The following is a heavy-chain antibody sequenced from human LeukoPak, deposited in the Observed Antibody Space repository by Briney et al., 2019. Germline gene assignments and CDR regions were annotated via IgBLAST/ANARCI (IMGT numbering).Heavy chain of an antibody. D-gene: IGHD6-19*01. CDR1: GFTFSSYA. Sequence: PGGSLTLSCAASGFTFSSYAMSWVRQAPGKVLEWVSATSGSGGSTYYADSVKGRFTISRDNSKNTLYLQMNSLRAEDTAVYYCATGVHSSGWYRVSEGFYFDYWGQGTLVTVSS. CDR3: ATGVHSSGWYRVSEGFYFDY. CDR2: TSGSGGST. V-gene: IGHV3-23*01. J-gene: IGHJ4*02.